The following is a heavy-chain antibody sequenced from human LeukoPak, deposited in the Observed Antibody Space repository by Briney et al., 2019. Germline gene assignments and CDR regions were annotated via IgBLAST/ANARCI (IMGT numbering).Heavy chain of an antibody. CDR2: INSDGSNT. Sequence: PGGSLRLSCAASGFTFSSYWMHWVRQAPGKGLVWVSRINSDGSNTNYADSVKGRFTLSRDNAKNTLYLQMHSLRVEDTAVYYCARAPYGDCFDYWGQGTLVTVSS. D-gene: IGHD4-17*01. CDR3: ARAPYGDCFDY. J-gene: IGHJ4*02. V-gene: IGHV3-74*01. CDR1: GFTFSSYW.